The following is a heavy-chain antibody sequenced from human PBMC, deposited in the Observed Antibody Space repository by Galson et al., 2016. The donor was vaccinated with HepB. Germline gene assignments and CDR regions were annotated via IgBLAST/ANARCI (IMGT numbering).Heavy chain of an antibody. CDR2: INAGNGNT. CDR1: GYTFTNYA. V-gene: IGHV1-3*01. CDR3: AREGQLLWFGAFKYYFDY. Sequence: SVKVSCKASGYTFTNYAIHWVRQAPGQRLEWMGWINAGNGNTNYSPKFHGRVTITRDTSASTAFMELRSLRSEDTAVYYCAREGQLLWFGAFKYYFDYWGQGTLVTVSS. D-gene: IGHD3-10*01. J-gene: IGHJ4*02.